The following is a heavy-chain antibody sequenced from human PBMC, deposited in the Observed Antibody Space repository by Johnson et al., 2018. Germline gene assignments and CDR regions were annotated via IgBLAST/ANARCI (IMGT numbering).Heavy chain of an antibody. CDR3: ARESRYTYGDSYYYGMDV. J-gene: IGHJ6*02. V-gene: IGHV4-59*01. Sequence: QVQLQESGPGLVKPSETLSLTCTVSGGSISNYYWSWIRQPPGKGLEWIGYIYHTGSSNYNPSLKSRVTISVDTSKSQFSLKLSSVTAADTAVYYCARESRYTYGDSYYYGMDVWGQGTTVTVSS. CDR2: IYHTGSS. D-gene: IGHD5-18*01. CDR1: GGSISNYY.